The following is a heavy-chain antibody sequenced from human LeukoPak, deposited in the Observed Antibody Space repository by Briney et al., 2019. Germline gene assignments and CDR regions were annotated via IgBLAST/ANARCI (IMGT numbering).Heavy chain of an antibody. V-gene: IGHV3-48*01. Sequence: QLWGSLRLSCAASGFTFSSYSMNWVRQAPGKGPEWIPWITGSGTDIIYADSVKGRFTISRDNAKNSLYLQMNSLRAEDTAVYYCARDQDYGFTYWGQGTLVTVSS. CDR2: ITGSGTDI. CDR3: ARDQDYGFTY. J-gene: IGHJ4*02. D-gene: IGHD4-17*01. CDR1: GFTFSSYS.